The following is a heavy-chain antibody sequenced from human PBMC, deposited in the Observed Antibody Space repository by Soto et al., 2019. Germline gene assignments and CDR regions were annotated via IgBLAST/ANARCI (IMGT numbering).Heavy chain of an antibody. V-gene: IGHV1-8*01. J-gene: IGHJ6*03. CDR3: ARGNGYSYGGYYYYYMDV. Sequence: ASVKVSCKASGYTFTSYDINWVRQATGQGLEWMGWMNPNSGNTGYAQKFQGRVTMTRNTSISTAYMELSSLRSEDTAVYYRARGNGYSYGGYYYYYMDVWGKGTTVTVSS. CDR2: MNPNSGNT. D-gene: IGHD5-18*01. CDR1: GYTFTSYD.